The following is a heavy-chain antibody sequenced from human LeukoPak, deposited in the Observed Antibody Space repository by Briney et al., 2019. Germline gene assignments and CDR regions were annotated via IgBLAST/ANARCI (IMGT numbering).Heavy chain of an antibody. CDR2: INPNSGGT. Sequence: ASVKVSCKASGYTFTGYYMHWVRQAPGQGLEWMGWINPNSGGTNYAQKFQGRVTMTRDTSICTASMELSRLRSDDTAVYYCARGDYGDYGANWYFDLWGRGTLVTVSS. CDR1: GYTFTGYY. V-gene: IGHV1-2*02. J-gene: IGHJ2*01. CDR3: ARGDYGDYGANWYFDL. D-gene: IGHD4-17*01.